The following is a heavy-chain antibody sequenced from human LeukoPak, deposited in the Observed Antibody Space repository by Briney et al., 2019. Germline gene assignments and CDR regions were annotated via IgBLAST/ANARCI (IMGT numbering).Heavy chain of an antibody. Sequence: ASVKVSCKASGYTFTSYGIIWVRQAAGQGLEWMGWMNPNSGRTGYAQTFQGRVTMTRDTSLNTAYMELSSLKSEDTAIYYCAREGLPYAMDVWGQGTTVTVSS. CDR3: AREGLPYAMDV. CDR2: MNPNSGRT. V-gene: IGHV1-8*02. CDR1: GYTFTSYG. J-gene: IGHJ6*02. D-gene: IGHD2-15*01.